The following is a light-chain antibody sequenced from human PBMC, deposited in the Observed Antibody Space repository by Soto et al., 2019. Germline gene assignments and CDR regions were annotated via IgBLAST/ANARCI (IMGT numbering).Light chain of an antibody. CDR1: SSDLGIYRY. J-gene: IGLJ2*01. V-gene: IGLV2-14*01. Sequence: QSALAQPASVSGSPGQSITISCTATSSDLGIYRYVSWYQQHPGEAPKLIIFEVINRPSGVSDRFSGSKSGNTASLTISGLQAEDEADYYCSSYTTSSTLIFGGGTKLTVL. CDR2: EVI. CDR3: SSYTTSSTLI.